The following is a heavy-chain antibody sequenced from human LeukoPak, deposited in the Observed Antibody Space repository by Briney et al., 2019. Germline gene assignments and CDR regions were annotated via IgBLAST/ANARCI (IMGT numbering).Heavy chain of an antibody. CDR1: GFTFSSYW. J-gene: IGHJ3*02. V-gene: IGHV3-74*01. D-gene: IGHD3-9*01. Sequence: TGGSLRLSCAASGFTFSSYWMHWVRQAPGKGLVWVSRINSDGSSTSYADSVKGRFTISRDNAKNTLYLQMNSLRAEDTAVYYCAITGVLTGFDAFDIWGQGTMVTVSS. CDR2: INSDGSST. CDR3: AITGVLTGFDAFDI.